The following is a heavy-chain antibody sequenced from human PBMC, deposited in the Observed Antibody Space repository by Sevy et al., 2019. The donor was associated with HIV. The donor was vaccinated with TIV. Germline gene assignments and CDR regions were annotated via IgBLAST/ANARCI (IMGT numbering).Heavy chain of an antibody. CDR1: GDSVSSDNYY. V-gene: IGHV4-61*01. J-gene: IGHJ4*02. Sequence: SETLSLTCTVSGDSVSSDNYYWSWIRQPPGKGLEWIGYMFYRGSTNYNPSLKSRVTISVDTSKNQFSLKLNSVTAADTAVYYCARLSAVSRSHNFDYWGQGTLVTVSS. D-gene: IGHD4-4*01. CDR3: ARLSAVSRSHNFDY. CDR2: MFYRGST.